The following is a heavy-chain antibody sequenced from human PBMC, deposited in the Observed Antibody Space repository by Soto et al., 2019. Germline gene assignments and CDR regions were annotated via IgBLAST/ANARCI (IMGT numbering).Heavy chain of an antibody. CDR1: GAVVTSGENY. J-gene: IGHJ3*01. CDR3: VRDLAHGYTGNV. D-gene: IGHD5-18*01. CDR2: IYDSGVT. Sequence: SETLSLTCSVSGAVVTSGENYWSWVRQPPGKGLEWLGYIYDSGVTSYTPALKSRVTLSLDRPNNQVSLKLRSVTAADTAVYFCVRDLAHGYTGNVWGHGXLVTV. V-gene: IGHV4-30-4*08.